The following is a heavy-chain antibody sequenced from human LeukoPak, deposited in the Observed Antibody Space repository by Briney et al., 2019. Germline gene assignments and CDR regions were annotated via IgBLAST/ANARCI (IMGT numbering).Heavy chain of an antibody. CDR1: GFDFRNFG. Sequence: GGSLRLSCEAFGFDFRNFGMHLVRQAPGKGLEWVAVISFDGSDKYYVDSVKGRFTISRDNSRNTLYLQMNSLRVEDRAVYYCAKDMRDPPAYYFDYWGQGTLVTVSS. V-gene: IGHV3-30*18. CDR3: AKDMRDPPAYYFDY. CDR2: ISFDGSDK. J-gene: IGHJ4*02.